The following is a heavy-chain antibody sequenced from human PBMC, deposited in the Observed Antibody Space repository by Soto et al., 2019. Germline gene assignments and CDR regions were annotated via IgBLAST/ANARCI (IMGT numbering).Heavy chain of an antibody. CDR2: ISYDGGNE. D-gene: IGHD6-19*01. Sequence: QVQLVESGGGVVQPGRSLRLSCAASGFTFSSYGMHWVRQAPGKGLEWVAVISYDGGNEYSADSVKGRFTISRDNSKNTLYLQMNSPRAEDTAVYYCAKDLMRYIAVGGMDYWGQGTLVTVSS. V-gene: IGHV3-30*18. CDR1: GFTFSSYG. J-gene: IGHJ4*02. CDR3: AKDLMRYIAVGGMDY.